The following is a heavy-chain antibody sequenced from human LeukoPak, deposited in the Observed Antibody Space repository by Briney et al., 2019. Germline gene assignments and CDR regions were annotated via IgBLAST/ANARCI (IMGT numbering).Heavy chain of an antibody. CDR1: GFTFSSYA. CDR3: AKDITYGSGSYFDY. D-gene: IGHD3-10*01. CDR2: ISYDGSNK. J-gene: IGHJ4*02. Sequence: PGGSLRLSCAASGFTFSSYAMHWVRQAPGKGLEWVAVISYDGSNKYYADSVKGRFTISRDNSKNTLYLQMNSLRAEDTALYYCAKDITYGSGSYFDYWGQGTLVTVSS. V-gene: IGHV3-30-3*01.